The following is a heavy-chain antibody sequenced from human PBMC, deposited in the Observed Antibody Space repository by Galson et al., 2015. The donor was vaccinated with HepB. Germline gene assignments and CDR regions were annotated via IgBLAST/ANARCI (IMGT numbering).Heavy chain of an antibody. CDR3: ARESPYSDELPNMDDAFDI. CDR1: GCTFTSYY. CDR2: INPSGGST. Sequence: SVKVSCKASGCTFTSYYMHWVRQAPGQGLEWMGIINPSGGSTSYAQKFQGRVTMTRDTSTSTVYMELSSLRSEDTAVYYCARESPYSDELPNMDDAFDIWGQGTMVTVSS. V-gene: IGHV1-46*01. D-gene: IGHD2-15*01. J-gene: IGHJ3*02.